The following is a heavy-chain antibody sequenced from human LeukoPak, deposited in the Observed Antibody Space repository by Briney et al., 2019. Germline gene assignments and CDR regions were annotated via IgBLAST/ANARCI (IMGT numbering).Heavy chain of an antibody. CDR2: IYYSGST. V-gene: IGHV4-59*01. Sequence: SETLSLTCTVSGGSISSYYWSWIRQPPGKGLEWIGYIYYSGSTNYNPSLKSRVTISVDTSKNQFSLKLSSVTAADTAVYYCARGRAGYSSGGGRSGGNYYYMDVWGKGTTVTVSS. CDR3: ARGRAGYSSGGGRSGGNYYYMDV. J-gene: IGHJ6*03. D-gene: IGHD6-19*01. CDR1: GGSISSYY.